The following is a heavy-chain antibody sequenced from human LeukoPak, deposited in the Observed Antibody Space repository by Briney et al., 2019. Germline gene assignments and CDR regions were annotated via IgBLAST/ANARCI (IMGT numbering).Heavy chain of an antibody. J-gene: IGHJ5*02. Sequence: AGRSLRLSCAASGFTFSSYAMHWVRQAPGKGLEWVAVISYDGSNKYYADSVKGRFTISRDNSKNTLYLQMNSLRAEDTAVYYCASSPSGYHNLVGVNWFDPWGQGTLVTVSS. D-gene: IGHD1-26*01. V-gene: IGHV3-30-3*01. CDR3: ASSPSGYHNLVGVNWFDP. CDR1: GFTFSSYA. CDR2: ISYDGSNK.